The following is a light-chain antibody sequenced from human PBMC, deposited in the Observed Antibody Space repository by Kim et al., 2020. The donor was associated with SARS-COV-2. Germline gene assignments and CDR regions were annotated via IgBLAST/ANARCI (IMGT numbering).Light chain of an antibody. Sequence: SYELTQPPSVSVSPGQTASITCSGDRLGHKYVCWYRHKPGQSPEVVIYQDTQRPSGIPERFSGSNSENTATLTISGTQDGDEADYYCQVWDSTTTVFGGG. CDR1: RLGHKY. J-gene: IGLJ2*01. CDR2: QDT. V-gene: IGLV3-1*01. CDR3: QVWDSTTTV.